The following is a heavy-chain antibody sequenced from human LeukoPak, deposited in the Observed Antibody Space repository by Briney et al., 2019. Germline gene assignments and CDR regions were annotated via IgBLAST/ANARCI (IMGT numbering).Heavy chain of an antibody. J-gene: IGHJ4*02. V-gene: IGHV3-23*01. CDR3: AKGYYYGSGNIAYY. CDR1: GFTFSSYW. D-gene: IGHD3-10*01. Sequence: SGGSLRLSCAASGFTFSSYWMSWVRQAPGKGLEWVSAISGSGGSTYYADSVKGRFTISRDNSKNTLYLQMNSLRAEDTAVYYCAKGYYYGSGNIAYYWGQGTLVTVSS. CDR2: ISGSGGST.